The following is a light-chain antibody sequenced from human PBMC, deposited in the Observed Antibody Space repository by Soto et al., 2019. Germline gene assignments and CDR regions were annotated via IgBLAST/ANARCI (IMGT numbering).Light chain of an antibody. J-gene: IGKJ1*01. CDR3: QHYYNYPWT. CDR1: QGIHNY. Sequence: AVLLTQSPSSFSASTGDRATITCRASQGIHNYLAWYQQVPGKAPKLLLYAASILQTGVPSRFSGSGSGTDVTLTIDGLQSEDFATYFCQHYYNYPWTFGQGTTVE. V-gene: IGKV1-8*01. CDR2: AAS.